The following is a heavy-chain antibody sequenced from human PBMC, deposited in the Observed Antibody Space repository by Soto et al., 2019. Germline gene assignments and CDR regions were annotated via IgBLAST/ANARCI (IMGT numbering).Heavy chain of an antibody. CDR3: ARAVYSSGWYGIYYYYGMDV. Sequence: PGGSLRLSCAASGFTFSSYAMHWVRQAPGKGLEWVAVISYDGSNKYYADSVKGRFTISRDNSKNTLYLQMNSLRAEDTAVYYCARAVYSSGWYGIYYYYGMDVWGQGTTVTVSS. D-gene: IGHD6-19*01. V-gene: IGHV3-30-3*01. CDR2: ISYDGSNK. J-gene: IGHJ6*02. CDR1: GFTFSSYA.